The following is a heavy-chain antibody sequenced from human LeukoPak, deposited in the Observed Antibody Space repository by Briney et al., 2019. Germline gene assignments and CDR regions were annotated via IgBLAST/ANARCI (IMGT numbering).Heavy chain of an antibody. CDR2: ISSSSSTI. J-gene: IGHJ3*02. CDR1: GFTFSSYS. D-gene: IGHD3-10*01. V-gene: IGHV3-48*01. Sequence: GGSLRLSCAASGFTFSSYSMNWVRQAPGKGLEWASYISSSSSTIYYADSVKGRFTISRDNAKNSLYLQMNSLRAEDTAVYYCARDSVYLWFRERDAFDIWGQGTMVTVSS. CDR3: ARDSVYLWFRERDAFDI.